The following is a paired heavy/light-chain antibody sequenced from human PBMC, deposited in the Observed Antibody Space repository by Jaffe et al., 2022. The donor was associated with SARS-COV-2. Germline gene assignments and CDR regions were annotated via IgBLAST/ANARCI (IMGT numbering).Heavy chain of an antibody. Sequence: EVHLVESGGGLVKPGGSLRLSCAASGFTFSSAWMTWVRQAPGEGLEWVGRIKSKTDGGATDYAAPVKGRFTVSRDDSKNTLYLQMTSLRTEDTAVYYCTTGDGYCSGGRCFGYWGQGTLVTVSS. V-gene: IGHV3-15*01. CDR1: GFTFSSAW. J-gene: IGHJ4*02. CDR2: IKSKTDGGAT. CDR3: TTGDGYCSGGRCFGY. D-gene: IGHD2-15*01.
Light chain of an antibody. CDR2: GNF. V-gene: IGLV1-40*01. CDR3: QSYDSSLSASV. Sequence: QSVLTQPPSVSGAPGQRVTISCTGSSSNIGAGYDVHWYQQLPGTAPKVLIYGNFNRPSGVPDRFSGSKSGTSASLAISGLQAEDEADYYCQSYDSSLSASVFGGGTKLTVL. J-gene: IGLJ3*02. CDR1: SSNIGAGYD.